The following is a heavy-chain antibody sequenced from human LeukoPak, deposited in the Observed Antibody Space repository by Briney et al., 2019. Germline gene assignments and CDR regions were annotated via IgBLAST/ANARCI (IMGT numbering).Heavy chain of an antibody. CDR3: ARGIAAAETGY. CDR2: IYYSGST. D-gene: IGHD6-13*01. J-gene: IGHJ4*02. CDR1: GGSISSGDYY. V-gene: IGHV4-30-4*01. Sequence: PSETLSLTCTVSGGSISSGDYYWRWVRQPPGKGLEWIGYIYYSGSTYYNPSLKSRVTISVDTSKNQFSLKLSSVTAADTAVYYCARGIAAAETGYWGQGTLVTVSS.